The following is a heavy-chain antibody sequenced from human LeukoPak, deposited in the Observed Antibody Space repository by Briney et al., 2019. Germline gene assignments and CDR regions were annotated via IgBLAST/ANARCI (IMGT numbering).Heavy chain of an antibody. D-gene: IGHD3-22*01. J-gene: IGHJ5*02. Sequence: GGSLRLSCAASGFTFSSYSMNWVRQAPGKGLEWVSSISSSSSYIYYAVSVKGRFTISRDNAKNSLYLQMNSLRAEDTAVYYCARDSAYYYDSGSPIFDPWGQGTLVTVSS. V-gene: IGHV3-21*01. CDR1: GFTFSSYS. CDR3: ARDSAYYYDSGSPIFDP. CDR2: ISSSSSYI.